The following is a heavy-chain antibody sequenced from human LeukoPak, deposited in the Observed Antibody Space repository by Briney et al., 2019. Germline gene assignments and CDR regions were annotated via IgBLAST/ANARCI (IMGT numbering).Heavy chain of an antibody. CDR2: ISSSSSTI. D-gene: IGHD5-18*01. V-gene: IGHV3-48*01. CDR1: GFTFSSYS. J-gene: IGHJ6*03. Sequence: AGGSLRLSCAASGFTFSSYSMNWVRQAPGKGLEWVSYISSSSSTIYYADSVKGRFTISRDNAKNSLYLQMNSLRAEDTAVYYCARASEGYSYGFTVSYYYYMDVWGKGTTVTVSS. CDR3: ARASEGYSYGFTVSYYYYMDV.